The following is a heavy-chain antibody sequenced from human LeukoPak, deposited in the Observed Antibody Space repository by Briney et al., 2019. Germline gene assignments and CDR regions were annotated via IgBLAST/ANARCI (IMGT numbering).Heavy chain of an antibody. CDR1: GFTFDDYA. CDR3: AKDRGHVRYGSSSGHFGY. D-gene: IGHD6-6*01. J-gene: IGHJ4*02. Sequence: PGGPLRLSCAASGFTFDDYAMHWVRQAPGKGLEWVSLISGDGGSTYYADSVKGRFTISRDNSKNSLYLQMNSLRTEDTALYYCAKDRGHVRYGSSSGHFGYWGEGTLVTVSS. V-gene: IGHV3-43*02. CDR2: ISGDGGST.